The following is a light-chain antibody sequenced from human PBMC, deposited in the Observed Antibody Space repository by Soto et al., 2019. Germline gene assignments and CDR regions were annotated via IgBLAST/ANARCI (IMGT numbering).Light chain of an antibody. CDR1: SSDIGSHDY. CDR3: TSYTSNTALV. J-gene: IGLJ1*01. V-gene: IGLV2-14*01. Sequence: QSAPTQPASVSGSPGQSITISCTGTSSDIGSHDYVSWYQHHPGKAPKLIIYEVTNRPSGVSDRFSGSKSGSTASLTISGLQAEDEADYHSTSYTSNTALVFGTGTKLNVL. CDR2: EVT.